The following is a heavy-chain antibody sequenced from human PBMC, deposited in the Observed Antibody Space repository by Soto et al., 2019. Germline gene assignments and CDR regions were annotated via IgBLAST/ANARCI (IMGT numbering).Heavy chain of an antibody. D-gene: IGHD7-27*01. CDR1: GYTFTGYY. V-gene: IGHV1-2*02. Sequence: ASVKVSCKASGYTFTGYYMHWVRQAPGQGLEWMGWINPNSGGTNYAQKFQGRVTMTRDTSISTAYMELSRLRSDDTAVYYCARDSGARDPYDYWGQGTLVTSPQ. J-gene: IGHJ4*02. CDR3: ARDSGARDPYDY. CDR2: INPNSGGT.